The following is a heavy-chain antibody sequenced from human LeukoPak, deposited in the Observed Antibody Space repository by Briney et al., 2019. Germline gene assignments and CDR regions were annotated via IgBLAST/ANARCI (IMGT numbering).Heavy chain of an antibody. J-gene: IGHJ4*02. V-gene: IGHV4-39*07. CDR3: AREEYSSSWYVGY. D-gene: IGHD6-13*01. CDR1: GGSISSGGYY. CDR2: IYYSGST. Sequence: PSETLSLTCTVSGGSISSGGYYWSWIRQPPGKGLEWIGSIYYSGSTYYNPSLKSRVTISVDTSKNQFSLKLSSVTAADTAVYYCAREEYSSSWYVGYWGQGTLVTVSS.